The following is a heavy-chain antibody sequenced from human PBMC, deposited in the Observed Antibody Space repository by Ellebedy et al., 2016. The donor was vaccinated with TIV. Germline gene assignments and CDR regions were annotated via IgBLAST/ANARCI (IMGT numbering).Heavy chain of an antibody. D-gene: IGHD4-23*01. CDR3: VRGAGWVTDY. CDR1: GFTFSSYA. J-gene: IGHJ4*02. CDR2: ISSNGGST. V-gene: IGHV3-64*01. Sequence: PGGSLRLSCAASGFTFSSYAMHWVRQAPGKGLEYVSAISSNGGSTYYANSVKGRFTISRDNAKNSLYLQMNSLRGEDTAMYYCVRGAGWVTDYWGQGTLVTVSS.